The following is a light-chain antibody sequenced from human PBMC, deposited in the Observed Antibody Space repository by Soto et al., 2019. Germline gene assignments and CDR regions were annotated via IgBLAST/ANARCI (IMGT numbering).Light chain of an antibody. CDR3: QQYNNWTSWT. CDR2: GAS. Sequence: EIVITHSPSTLSVSPGERATLSCRASQSVSSNLAWYQQKPGQAPRLLIYGASTRATGIPARFSGSGSGTEFTLTISSLQSEDFAVYYCQQYNNWTSWTFGQGTKVDIK. V-gene: IGKV3D-15*01. CDR1: QSVSSN. J-gene: IGKJ1*01.